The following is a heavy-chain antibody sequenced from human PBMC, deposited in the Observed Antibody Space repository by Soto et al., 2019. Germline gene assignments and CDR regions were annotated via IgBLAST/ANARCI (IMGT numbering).Heavy chain of an antibody. CDR2: ISSSSYI. Sequence: GGSLRLSCAASGFTFSSYSMNWVRQAPGKGLEWVSSISSSSYIYYADSVKGRFTISRDNAKNSLYLQMNSLRAEDTAVYYCARDPAVRRGTSFDYWGQGTLVTVSS. J-gene: IGHJ4*02. CDR3: ARDPAVRRGTSFDY. V-gene: IGHV3-21*01. D-gene: IGHD3-10*01. CDR1: GFTFSSYS.